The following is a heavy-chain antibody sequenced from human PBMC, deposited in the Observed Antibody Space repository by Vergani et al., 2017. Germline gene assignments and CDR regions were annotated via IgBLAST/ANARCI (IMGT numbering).Heavy chain of an antibody. J-gene: IGHJ6*02. Sequence: QVQLVQSGAEVKKPGSSVKVSCKASGGTFSSYAISWVRQAPGQGLEWMGGIIPIFGTANYAQKFQGRVTITADESTSTAYMELSSLRSEDTAVYYCAGGPLAGLVVVAASGGYYYYGMDVWGQGTTVTVSS. D-gene: IGHD2-15*01. V-gene: IGHV1-69*12. CDR2: IIPIFGTA. CDR3: AGGPLAGLVVVAASGGYYYYGMDV. CDR1: GGTFSSYA.